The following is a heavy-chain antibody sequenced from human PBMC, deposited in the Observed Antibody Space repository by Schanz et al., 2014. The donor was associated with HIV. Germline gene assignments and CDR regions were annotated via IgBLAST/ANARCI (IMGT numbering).Heavy chain of an antibody. V-gene: IGHV3-23*01. CDR2: ISGSGGRT. CDR1: GFTFSSHA. J-gene: IGHJ6*02. Sequence: EVQLLESGGGLVQPGGSLRLSCAASGFTFSSHAMSWVRQAAGKGLEWVSSISGSGGRTYHTDSVKGRFTISRDNSENTVYLQMNSLRAEDTAVYYCAKFLRKYDYYGMDVWGQGTTVTVSS. CDR3: AKFLRKYDYYGMDV.